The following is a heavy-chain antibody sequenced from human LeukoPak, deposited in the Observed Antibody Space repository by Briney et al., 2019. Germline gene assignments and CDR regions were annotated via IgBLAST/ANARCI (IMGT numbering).Heavy chain of an antibody. Sequence: PSETLSLTCTVSGGSISSYYWSWIRQPAGKGLEWIGRIYTSGSTNYNPSLKSRVTISVDKSKNQFSLKLSSVTAADTAAYYCATEIQLWGGVKTYYFDYWGQGTLVTVSS. D-gene: IGHD5-18*01. CDR3: ATEIQLWGGVKTYYFDY. V-gene: IGHV4-4*07. J-gene: IGHJ4*02. CDR1: GGSISSYY. CDR2: IYTSGST.